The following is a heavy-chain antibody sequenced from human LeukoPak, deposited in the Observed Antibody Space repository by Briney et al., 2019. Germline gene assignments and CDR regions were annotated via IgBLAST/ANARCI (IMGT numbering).Heavy chain of an antibody. CDR1: GFTFSSYW. D-gene: IGHD2-2*01. V-gene: IGHV3-7*03. Sequence: PGGSLRLSCAASGFTFSSYWMSWVRQAPGKGLEWVANIKQDGSEKYYVDSVKGRFTISRDNAKNSLYLQMNSLRAEDTAVYYCAKVFRPAAVYYYYYMDVWGKGTTVTVSS. J-gene: IGHJ6*03. CDR2: IKQDGSEK. CDR3: AKVFRPAAVYYYYYMDV.